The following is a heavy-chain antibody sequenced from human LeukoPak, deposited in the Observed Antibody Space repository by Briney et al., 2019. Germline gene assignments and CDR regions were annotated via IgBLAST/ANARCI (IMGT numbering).Heavy chain of an antibody. J-gene: IGHJ4*02. D-gene: IGHD2-2*01. CDR1: GFTFSSFA. CDR3: AKCRSLSPAAAINY. Sequence: GGSLRLSCAASGFTFSSFALSWVRQAPGKGLEWVSSISGSGDSTYYMESVKGRFTISRDNSGNTLYLQMNSLRADDTAVYYCAKCRSLSPAAAINYWGQGTPVTVSS. CDR2: ISGSGDST. V-gene: IGHV3-23*01.